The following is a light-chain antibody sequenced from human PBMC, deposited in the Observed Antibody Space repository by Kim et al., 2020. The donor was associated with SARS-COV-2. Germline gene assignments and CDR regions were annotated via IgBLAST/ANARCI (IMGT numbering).Light chain of an antibody. CDR1: VLAKKY. J-gene: IGLJ2*01. V-gene: IGLV3-27*01. CDR3: YSYSAAGEPL. Sequence: SYELTQPSSVSVSPGQTARITCSGDVLAKKYARWFQQKPGQAPVLVIYKDTERHSGIPERFSGSSSGTTVTLTISGAQVGDEGDYYCYSYSAAGEPLLGGGTQLTVL. CDR2: KDT.